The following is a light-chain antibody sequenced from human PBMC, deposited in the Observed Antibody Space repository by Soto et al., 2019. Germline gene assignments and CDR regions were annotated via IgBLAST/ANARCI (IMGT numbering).Light chain of an antibody. CDR1: QSLLHSNGYNY. V-gene: IGKV2-28*01. Sequence: DIVMTQSPLSLPVTPGEPASISCRSSQSLLHSNGYNYLDWYLQKPGQSPQLLIHLGSNRASGVPDRFSGRGSGPDFTLKLSRVEAEDVGVYYCMQALQTPLPFGGGTKVEIK. J-gene: IGKJ4*01. CDR2: LGS. CDR3: MQALQTPLP.